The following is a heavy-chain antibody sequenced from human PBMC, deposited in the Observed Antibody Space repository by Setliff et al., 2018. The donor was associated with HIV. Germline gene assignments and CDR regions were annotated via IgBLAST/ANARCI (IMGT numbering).Heavy chain of an antibody. CDR3: AREGYYYASSGYYPYYFDH. CDR1: GGSISGFY. Sequence: SETLSLTCTVSGGSISGFYWSWIRQPPGKGLEWIGEINHSGSTNCNPSLKSQVTISVDTSKNQFSLKLSSVTAADTAVYYCAREGYYYASSGYYPYYFDHWGQGILVTVSS. J-gene: IGHJ4*02. CDR2: INHSGST. V-gene: IGHV4-34*01. D-gene: IGHD3-22*01.